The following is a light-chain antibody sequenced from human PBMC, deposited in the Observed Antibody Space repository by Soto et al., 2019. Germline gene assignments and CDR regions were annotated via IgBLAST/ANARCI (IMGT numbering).Light chain of an antibody. CDR1: TSNIGSDT. CDR2: RNT. V-gene: IGLV1-44*01. J-gene: IGLJ2*01. CDR3: ASWDDSLDVVV. Sequence: QSVLTQPPSASGTPRQRVTISCSGSTSNIGSDTVNWYQQLPGTAPKLLIYRNTQRPSGVPDRFSGSKSGASASLAISGLQSEDEAHYYCASWDDSLDVVVFGGGTKLTVL.